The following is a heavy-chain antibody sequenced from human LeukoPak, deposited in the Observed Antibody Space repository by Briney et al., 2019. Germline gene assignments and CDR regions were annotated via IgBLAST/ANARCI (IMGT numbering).Heavy chain of an antibody. J-gene: IGHJ4*02. CDR2: ISWNSRSI. CDR1: GFIFDDYA. CDR3: AKDLGVVTAVRQFDY. V-gene: IGHV3-9*01. D-gene: IGHD2-21*02. Sequence: PGRSLRLSCAASGFIFDDYAMHWVRQAPGKGLEWVSCISWNSRSIGYADSVKGRFTISRDNAKNSLYLQMNSLRAEDTALYYCAKDLGVVTAVRQFDYWGQGTLVTVSS.